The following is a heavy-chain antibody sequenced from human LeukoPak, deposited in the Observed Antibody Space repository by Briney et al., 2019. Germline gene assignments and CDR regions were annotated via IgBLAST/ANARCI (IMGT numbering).Heavy chain of an antibody. CDR2: INPNSGGT. CDR3: AGIMAVAGRENFDY. Sequence: ASVKVSCKASGYAFTGYYMHWVRQAPGQGLEWMGWINPNSGGTNYAQKFQGRVTMTRDTSISTAYMELSRLRSDDTAVYYCAGIMAVAGRENFDYWGQGTLVTVSS. J-gene: IGHJ4*02. D-gene: IGHD6-19*01. V-gene: IGHV1-2*02. CDR1: GYAFTGYY.